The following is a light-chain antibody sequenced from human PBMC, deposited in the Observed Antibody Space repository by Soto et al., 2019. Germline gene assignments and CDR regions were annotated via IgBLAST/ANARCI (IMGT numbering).Light chain of an antibody. V-gene: IGKV3-15*01. CDR1: QSVSSSY. J-gene: IGKJ1*01. CDR2: GAS. Sequence: DIVLTQSPGTLSLSPGDSATLSCRASQSVSSSYLAWYQQKPGQAPRLLIYGASTRATGIPDKFSGSGSGTEFTLTISSLQSEDFAVYYCQQYNNWPQTCGQGTKVDIK. CDR3: QQYNNWPQT.